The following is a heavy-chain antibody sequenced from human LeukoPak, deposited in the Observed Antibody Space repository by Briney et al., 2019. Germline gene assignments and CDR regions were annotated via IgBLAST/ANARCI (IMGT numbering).Heavy chain of an antibody. D-gene: IGHD3-3*01. J-gene: IGHJ5*02. CDR1: GGSTSSYY. CDR3: ARDLNFWSGYYTGNWFDP. Sequence: PSETLSLTCTVSGGSTSSYYWSWIRQPAGKGLEWIGRIYTSGSTNYNPSLKSRVTMSVDTSKNQFSLKLSSVTAADTAVYYCARDLNFWSGYYTGNWFDPWGQGTLVTVSS. CDR2: IYTSGST. V-gene: IGHV4-4*07.